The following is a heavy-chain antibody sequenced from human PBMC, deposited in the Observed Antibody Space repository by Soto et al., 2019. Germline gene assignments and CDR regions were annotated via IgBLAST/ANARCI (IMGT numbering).Heavy chain of an antibody. V-gene: IGHV3-21*01. CDR1: GFTFSSYS. Sequence: EVQLVESGGGLVKPGGSLRLSCAASGFTFSSYSMNWVRQAPGKGLEWVSSITSSRTYIYYADSVKGRFTISRDNAKNSLYLQMNDLRAEDSAVYYCARVGRTDYTSGSYYYYGMDVWGQGTTVTASS. J-gene: IGHJ6*02. D-gene: IGHD3-10*01. CDR2: ITSSRTYI. CDR3: ARVGRTDYTSGSYYYYGMDV.